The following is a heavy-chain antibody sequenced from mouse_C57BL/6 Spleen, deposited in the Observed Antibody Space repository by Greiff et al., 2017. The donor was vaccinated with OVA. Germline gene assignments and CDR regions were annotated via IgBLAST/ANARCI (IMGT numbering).Heavy chain of an antibody. Sequence: QVQLQQSGAELVRPGSSVKLSCKASGYTFTSYWMHWVKQRPIQGLEWIGNIDPSDSETHYNQKFKDKATLTVDKSSSTAYMQLSSLTSEDSAVYYCARSYDYEEGYWYFDVWGTGTTVTVSS. D-gene: IGHD2-4*01. CDR3: ARSYDYEEGYWYFDV. V-gene: IGHV1-52*01. J-gene: IGHJ1*03. CDR2: IDPSDSET. CDR1: GYTFTSYW.